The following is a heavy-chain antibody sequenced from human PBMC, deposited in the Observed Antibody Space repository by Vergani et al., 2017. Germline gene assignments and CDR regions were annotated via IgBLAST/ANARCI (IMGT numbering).Heavy chain of an antibody. CDR3: ARYLNVVPAAMRHYYYYGMDG. J-gene: IGHJ6*02. Sequence: QVQLVQSGAEVKKPGSSVKVSCKASGGTFSSYTISWVRQAPGQGLEWMGRIIPILGIANYAQKLQGRVTITADKSTSTAYMELSSLRSEDTAVYYCARYLNVVPAAMRHYYYYGMDGWGQGTTVTVSS. CDR1: GGTFSSYT. D-gene: IGHD2-2*01. CDR2: IIPILGIA. V-gene: IGHV1-69*02.